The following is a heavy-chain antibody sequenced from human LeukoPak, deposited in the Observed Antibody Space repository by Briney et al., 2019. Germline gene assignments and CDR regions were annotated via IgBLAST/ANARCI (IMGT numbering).Heavy chain of an antibody. CDR2: ICHTSST. V-gene: IGHV4-38-2*02. CDR3: ARGGSRYQLLNWFDP. CDR1: GYSISSGYY. Sequence: SETLSLTCTVSGYSISSGYYWAWIRQTPGKGLEWIGSICHTSSTYRNPSLRSRVTISVDTSKNQFSLKPSSLTAADTAVYYCARGGSRYQLLNWFDPWGQGTLVTVSS. D-gene: IGHD2-2*01. J-gene: IGHJ5*02.